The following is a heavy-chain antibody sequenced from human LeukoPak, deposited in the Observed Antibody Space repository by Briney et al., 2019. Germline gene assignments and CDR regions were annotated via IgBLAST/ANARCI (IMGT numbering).Heavy chain of an antibody. CDR1: GFTFSSYG. D-gene: IGHD2-15*01. CDR2: ISYDGSNK. V-gene: IGHV3-30*03. J-gene: IGHJ3*02. CDR3: ATLDIVVVVAAPGAFDI. Sequence: GGSLRLSCAASGFTFSSYGMHWVRQAPGKGLEWVAVISYDGSNKYYADSVKGRFTISRDNSKNTLYLQMNSLRAEDTAVYYCATLDIVVVVAAPGAFDIWGQGTMVTVSS.